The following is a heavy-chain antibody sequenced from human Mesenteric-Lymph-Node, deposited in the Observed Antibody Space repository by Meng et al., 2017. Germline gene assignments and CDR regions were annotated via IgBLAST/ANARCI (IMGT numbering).Heavy chain of an antibody. CDR1: TFSLSNYD. J-gene: IGHJ4*02. CDR2: ISGSGGAT. Sequence: GGSLRLSCAASTFSLSNYDMGWVRQAPGRGLEWISGISGSGGATYHADSVKGRFTVSKDNAQNKMYLQMDNPRVEDTAVYYWARDPSGTYEAFDYWGQGTLVTVSS. CDR3: ARDPSGTYEAFDY. D-gene: IGHD1-26*01. V-gene: IGHV3-23*01.